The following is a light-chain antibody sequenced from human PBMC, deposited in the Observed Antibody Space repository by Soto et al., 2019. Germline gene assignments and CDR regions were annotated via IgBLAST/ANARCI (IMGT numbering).Light chain of an antibody. Sequence: DIVMTHSPATLSVSPGERATLSCRASQSVSSNLAWYQQKPGQAPRLLIYGASNRATGIPDRFSGSGSGTEFTLTISRLQSEDFAVYYCQKYNNWPPVTFGQGTKVDIK. CDR2: GAS. V-gene: IGKV3-15*01. CDR1: QSVSSN. J-gene: IGKJ1*01. CDR3: QKYNNWPPVT.